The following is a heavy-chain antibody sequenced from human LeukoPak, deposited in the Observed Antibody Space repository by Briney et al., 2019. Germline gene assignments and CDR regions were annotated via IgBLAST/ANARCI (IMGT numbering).Heavy chain of an antibody. CDR2: TYFDGSST. CDR1: GFTFSSYW. J-gene: IGHJ4*02. V-gene: IGHV3-74*01. D-gene: IGHD5-18*01. CDR3: AKRTLGYSSLFDY. Sequence: PGGSLRLSCAASGFTFSSYWMPWVRQAPGKGLVWVSGTYFDGSSTRYADSVKGRFTISRDNSKNTLYLQMNSLRAEDTAVYYCAKRTLGYSSLFDYWGQGTLVTVSS.